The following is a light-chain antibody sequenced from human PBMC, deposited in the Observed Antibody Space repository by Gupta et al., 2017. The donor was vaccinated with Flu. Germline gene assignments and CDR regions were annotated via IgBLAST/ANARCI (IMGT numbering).Light chain of an antibody. Sequence: EVVLTQSPATLSLSPGDRATLSCRAGHSVGRYVAWYQQKPGQAPRPLVSDAADRAAGVPARFSGSGSGADFTLTISSLEPEDFAMYYCQQRSNWPPVLTFGGGTRVELK. J-gene: IGKJ4*01. CDR2: DAA. CDR3: QQRSNWPPVLT. V-gene: IGKV3-11*01. CDR1: HSVGRY.